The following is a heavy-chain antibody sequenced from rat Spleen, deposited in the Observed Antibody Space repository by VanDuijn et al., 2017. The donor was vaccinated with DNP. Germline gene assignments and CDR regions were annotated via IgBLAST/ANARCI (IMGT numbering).Heavy chain of an antibody. Sequence: EVQLVESGGGPVQPGRSLKLSCLASGFIFSNHWMTWIRQAPGKGLEWVSSINPDGVSPYYPDSVRGRFTISRDNAENTVYLQMNSLRSEDTATYYCTRDDDKGDYWGQGVMVTVSS. CDR2: INPDGVSP. CDR1: GFIFSNHW. CDR3: TRDDDKGDY. V-gene: IGHV5-31*01. J-gene: IGHJ2*01.